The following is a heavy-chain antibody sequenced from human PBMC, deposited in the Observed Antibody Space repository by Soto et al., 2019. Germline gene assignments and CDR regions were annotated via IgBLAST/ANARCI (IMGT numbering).Heavy chain of an antibody. V-gene: IGHV3-30*18. CDR2: ISYDGSNK. D-gene: IGHD3-10*01. CDR1: GFTFSSYG. J-gene: IGHJ4*02. Sequence: QVQLVESGGGVVQPGRSLRLSCAASGFTFSSYGMHWVRQAPGKGLEWVAVISYDGSNKYYADSVKGRFTISRDNSKNTLYLQMNSLRAEDTAVYYYAKGTAGGYWGQGTLVTVSS. CDR3: AKGTAGGY.